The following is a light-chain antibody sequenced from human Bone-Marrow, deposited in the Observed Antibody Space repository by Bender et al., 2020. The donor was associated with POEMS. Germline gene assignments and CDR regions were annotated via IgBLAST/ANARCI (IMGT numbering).Light chain of an antibody. J-gene: IGLJ2*01. CDR3: QSADSSGTYPVV. CDR1: ALPKQH. Sequence: SYELTQPPSVSVSPGQTARIPCSGDALPKQHAYWYQQKPGQAPVLVMYKDTERPSGIPERFSGSSSGTTVTLTISGAQAEDEADYYCQSADSSGTYPVVFGGGTKLTVL. V-gene: IGLV3-25*03. CDR2: KDT.